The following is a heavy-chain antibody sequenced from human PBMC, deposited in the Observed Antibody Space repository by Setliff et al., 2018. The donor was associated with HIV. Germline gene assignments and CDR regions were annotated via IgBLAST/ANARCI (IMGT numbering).Heavy chain of an antibody. CDR3: ARVWEWNYDLGY. CDR1: GYSFTNYGYG. D-gene: IGHD1-7*01. CDR2: ISAYYRNP. Sequence: ASVKVSCKTSGYSFTNYGYGISWVRQAPGQGLEWMGWISAYYRNPGYSQKLQGRVTMTRDTSTSTAYMELRSLRSDDPAVYYCARVWEWNYDLGYWGQGTLVTVSS. V-gene: IGHV1-18*01. J-gene: IGHJ4*02.